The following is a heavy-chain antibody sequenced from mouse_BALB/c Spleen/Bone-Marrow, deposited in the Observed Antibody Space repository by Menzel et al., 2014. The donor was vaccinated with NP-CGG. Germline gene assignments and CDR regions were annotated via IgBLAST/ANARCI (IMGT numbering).Heavy chain of an antibody. V-gene: IGHV1S81*02. Sequence: QVHVKQSGAALVKPGASVNLSCRASGFTFTTYWIHWVKQRPGQGLEWIGEINPNNGRTNYNERFKTKATLTVDKSSSTAYMQLSSLTSEDSAAYYCARGGRAMAFWGQATSVTVSS. J-gene: IGHJ4*01. D-gene: IGHD3-3*01. CDR2: INPNNGRT. CDR1: GFTFTTYW. CDR3: ARGGRAMAF.